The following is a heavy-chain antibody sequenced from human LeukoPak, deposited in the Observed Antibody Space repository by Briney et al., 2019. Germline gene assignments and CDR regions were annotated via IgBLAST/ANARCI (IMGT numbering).Heavy chain of an antibody. V-gene: IGHV4-34*01. D-gene: IGHD1-26*01. Sequence: SETLSLTCAVSGGSFSGYYWNWIRQPPGKGLEWIGSIYYSGSTYYNPSLKSRVTISVDTSKNQFSLKLSSVTAADTAVYCCATDTSGSYFGYYYMDVWGKGTTVTISS. CDR2: IYYSGST. CDR1: GGSFSGYY. CDR3: ATDTSGSYFGYYYMDV. J-gene: IGHJ6*03.